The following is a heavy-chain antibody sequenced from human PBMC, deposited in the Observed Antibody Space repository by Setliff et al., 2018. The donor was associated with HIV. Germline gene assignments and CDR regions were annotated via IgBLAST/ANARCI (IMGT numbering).Heavy chain of an antibody. V-gene: IGHV4-39*01. J-gene: IGHJ4*02. CDR1: SGSISSNYY. D-gene: IGHD3-3*01. Sequence: SETLSLTCSVSSGSISSNYYRGWIRQPPGKGLEWIGNVHFSGSTYYNPSLKSRVTIHVATSQRQFFLSLSSVTAADTAVYYCARPALGIGGGAMFDSWGQGTPVTVSS. CDR2: VHFSGST. CDR3: ARPALGIGGGAMFDS.